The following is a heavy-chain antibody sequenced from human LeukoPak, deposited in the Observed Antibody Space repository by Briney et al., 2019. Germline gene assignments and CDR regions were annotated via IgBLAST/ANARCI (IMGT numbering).Heavy chain of an antibody. J-gene: IGHJ5*02. CDR3: ARVGCTNINCLNWFDP. D-gene: IGHD2-8*01. V-gene: IGHV1-2*06. CDR1: GYTFTDYY. Sequence: GASVTVSCTASGYTFTDYYLHWVRQAPGQGLEWMGRINPNSGGTKYAQKFQGRVTMTRDTSSSTAYMELSRLRSDDTAVYYCARVGCTNINCLNWFDPWGQGTLVTVSS. CDR2: INPNSGGT.